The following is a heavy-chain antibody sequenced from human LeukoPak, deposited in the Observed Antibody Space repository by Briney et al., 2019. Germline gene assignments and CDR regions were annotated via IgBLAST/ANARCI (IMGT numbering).Heavy chain of an antibody. CDR1: GGSISSYY. CDR3: ARYGDYENDYYYYMDV. V-gene: IGHV4-59*01. J-gene: IGHJ6*03. Sequence: PSETLSLTCTVSGGSISSYYWSWIRQPPGKGLEWIGYIYYSGSTNYNPSLKSQVTISVDTSKNQFSLKLSSVTAADTAVYYCARYGDYENDYYYYMDVWGKGTTVTISS. D-gene: IGHD4-17*01. CDR2: IYYSGST.